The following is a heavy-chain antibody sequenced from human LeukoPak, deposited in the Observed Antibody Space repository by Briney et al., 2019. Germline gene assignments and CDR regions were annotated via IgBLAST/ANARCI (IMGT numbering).Heavy chain of an antibody. CDR1: GGSFSGYY. V-gene: IGHV4-34*01. CDR2: INHSGST. D-gene: IGHD3-3*01. Sequence: PSETLSLTCAVYGGSFSGYYWSWIRQPPGKGLEWIGEINHSGSTNDNPSLKSRVTISVDMSKNQFSLKLSSVTAADTAVYYCARLRELRFLEWFPRDYFDYWGQGTLVTVSS. CDR3: ARLRELRFLEWFPRDYFDY. J-gene: IGHJ4*02.